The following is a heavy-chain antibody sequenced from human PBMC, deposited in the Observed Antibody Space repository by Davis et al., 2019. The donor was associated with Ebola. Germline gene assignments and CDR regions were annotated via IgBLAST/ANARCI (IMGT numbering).Heavy chain of an antibody. J-gene: IGHJ4*02. D-gene: IGHD6-19*01. V-gene: IGHV3-13*01. CDR3: ARDRSGWGLEY. CDR2: ISTAGNT. CDR1: GFTFSSYD. Sequence: GESLKISCAASGFTFSSYDMHWVRQAAGKGLEWVSLISTAGNTHYPDSVKGRFTVSRENAKNSLYLQMNSLRAGDTAVYYCARDRSGWGLEYWGQGTLVTVSS.